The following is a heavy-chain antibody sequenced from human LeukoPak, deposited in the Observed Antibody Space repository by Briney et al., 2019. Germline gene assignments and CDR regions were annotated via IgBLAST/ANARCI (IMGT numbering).Heavy chain of an antibody. J-gene: IGHJ6*03. CDR1: GFTVSSNY. Sequence: GGSLRLSCAASGFTVSSNYMSWVRQVPGKGLEWVSGINWNGSGAGYAGSVKGRFTISRDNAKNSLYLQMNSLKAEDTALFYCARYLRKLYGRGGDYYFYMDVWGKGTTVTVSS. CDR3: ARYLRKLYGRGGDYYFYMDV. D-gene: IGHD4-17*01. V-gene: IGHV3-20*04. CDR2: INWNGSGA.